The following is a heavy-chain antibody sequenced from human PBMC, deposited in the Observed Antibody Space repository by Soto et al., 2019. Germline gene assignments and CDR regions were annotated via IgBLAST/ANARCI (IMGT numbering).Heavy chain of an antibody. V-gene: IGHV3-53*01. CDR1: GVTVNTNY. Sequence: EVQLVESGGGLIQPGGSLRLSCAASGVTVNTNYMSWVRQSPGKGLEWVSLFESGGSIYYADSVKGRFTISRDSFKNTLSLQMNGLRVEDTAVYYCASTTVWKNAFEIWGQGTLVSVSS. CDR3: ASTTVWKNAFEI. D-gene: IGHD3-16*01. CDR2: FESGGSI. J-gene: IGHJ3*02.